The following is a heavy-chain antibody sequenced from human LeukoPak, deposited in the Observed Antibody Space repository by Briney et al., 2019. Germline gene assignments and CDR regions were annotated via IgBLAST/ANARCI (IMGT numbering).Heavy chain of an antibody. J-gene: IGHJ4*02. CDR2: IGLRGDNI. Sequence: PGGSLSLSCAASGFTFATYDMTWFGQAPGKGLEWVSVIGLRGDNIHYADSVKGRLTISRDNSKNMLYLQMNNLRVEEPAIYYCASDTQTGDSFYYWGQGTLVAVSS. CDR3: ASDTQTGDSFYY. CDR1: GFTFATYD. V-gene: IGHV3-23*01. D-gene: IGHD7-27*01.